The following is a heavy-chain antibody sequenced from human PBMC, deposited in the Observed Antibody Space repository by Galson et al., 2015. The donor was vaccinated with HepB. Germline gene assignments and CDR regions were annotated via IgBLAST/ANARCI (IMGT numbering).Heavy chain of an antibody. J-gene: IGHJ4*02. D-gene: IGHD6-19*01. CDR2: INAGNGNK. CDR1: GYTFTNYA. Sequence: SVKVSCKASGYTFTNYAMHWVRQAPGKRLEWVGWINAGNGNKKYSQKFQGRVSITRDTSESTAYMELSSLRSEDTAVYYCARPSCSRGWGGRGYYFDYWGQGTLVTVSS. V-gene: IGHV1-3*01. CDR3: ARPSCSRGWGGRGYYFDY.